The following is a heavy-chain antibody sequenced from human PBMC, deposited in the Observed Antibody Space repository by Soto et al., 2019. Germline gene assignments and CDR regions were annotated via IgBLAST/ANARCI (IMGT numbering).Heavy chain of an antibody. CDR3: ARAPQYDYGLDPFDI. Sequence: QVQLQESGPGLVKPSGTLTLTCAVSGVSITSNNWWSWVRQPPGKGLEWIGEIHHSGNTNYNPSLTRRVTISVDKSKNQFSLKMRSVTAADTAVYYCARAPQYDYGLDPFDIWGQGTMVTVSS. J-gene: IGHJ3*02. CDR2: IHHSGNT. CDR1: GVSITSNNW. D-gene: IGHD4-17*01. V-gene: IGHV4-4*02.